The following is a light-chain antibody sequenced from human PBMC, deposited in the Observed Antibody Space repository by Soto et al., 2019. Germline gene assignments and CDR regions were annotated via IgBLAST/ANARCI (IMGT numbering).Light chain of an antibody. CDR3: RQSYSTRT. V-gene: IGKV1-39*01. Sequence: IQMTQSPSSLSASLGERVTSISRASQSISTNLNWFQQQTGKAPKLLIYAAASLQSGVPSRCSGSRSVTDFTLTISSLQPEDVATYYCRQSYSTRTFGQGTKVDIK. CDR2: AAA. CDR1: QSISTN. J-gene: IGKJ1*01.